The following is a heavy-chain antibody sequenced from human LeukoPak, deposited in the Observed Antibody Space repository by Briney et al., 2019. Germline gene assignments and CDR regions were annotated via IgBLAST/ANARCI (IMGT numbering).Heavy chain of an antibody. CDR3: AKSRAPTAAPDGFDV. J-gene: IGHJ3*01. CDR1: GFIFSHFG. D-gene: IGHD1-14*01. Sequence: GRFLRLSCAGSGFIFSHFGIHWVRQAPGKGLEWVAFIRNGGSSEYYAESVKGRFAISRDNSKSSLYLHMNSLRFEDTATYYCAKSRAPTAAPDGFDVWGQGTMVTVSS. V-gene: IGHV3-30*02. CDR2: IRNGGSSE.